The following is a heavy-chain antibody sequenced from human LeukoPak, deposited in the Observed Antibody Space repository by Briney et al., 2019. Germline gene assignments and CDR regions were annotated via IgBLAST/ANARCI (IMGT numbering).Heavy chain of an antibody. J-gene: IGHJ6*02. CDR1: GFTFSSYA. V-gene: IGHV4-4*07. Sequence: GSLRLSCAASGFTFSSYAVSWIRQPAGKGLEWIGRIYTSGSTNYNPSLKSRVTMSVDTSKNQFSLKLSSVTAVDTAVYYCVAAAGTRDYYGMDVWGQGTTVTVSS. CDR3: VAAAGTRDYYGMDV. CDR2: IYTSGST. D-gene: IGHD6-13*01.